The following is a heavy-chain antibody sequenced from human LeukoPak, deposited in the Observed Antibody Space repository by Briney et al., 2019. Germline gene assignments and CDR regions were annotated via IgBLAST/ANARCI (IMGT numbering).Heavy chain of an antibody. CDR3: AREEDEYSGRTRYFDY. V-gene: IGHV4-34*01. J-gene: IGHJ4*02. D-gene: IGHD1-26*01. CDR2: INHSGST. CDR1: GGSFSGYY. Sequence: SETLSLTCAVYGGSFSGYYWSWIRQPPGKGLEWIGEINHSGSTNYSPSLKSRITMSVDTSKNQFSLKLSSVTAADTAVYYCAREEDEYSGRTRYFDYWGQGTLVTVSS.